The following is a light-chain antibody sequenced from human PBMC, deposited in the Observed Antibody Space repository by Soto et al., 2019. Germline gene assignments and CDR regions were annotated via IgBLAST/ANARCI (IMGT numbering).Light chain of an antibody. V-gene: IGKV3-20*01. J-gene: IGKJ1*01. Sequence: EMVLTQSPGILSLSPGERATLSCRASQSVNIDYLAWYQQKPGQAPRLLIYGESNRATGIPDRISGSGSGTDFTLTISRMEPEDFAVYYCQQYDNSPRWTFGQGTKVEIK. CDR1: QSVNIDY. CDR3: QQYDNSPRWT. CDR2: GES.